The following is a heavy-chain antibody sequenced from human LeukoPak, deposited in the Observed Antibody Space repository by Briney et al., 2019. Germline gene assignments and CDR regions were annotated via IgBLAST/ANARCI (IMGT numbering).Heavy chain of an antibody. V-gene: IGHV3-7*02. Sequence: PGGSLRLSCAASQFTFSTYWMSWLRQAPGEGLEWVANIKEDGSEKYYVDSVEGRFTISRDNAKNSLFLQVNSLRAEDTGVYYCVISSGWKGGYYFDFWGQGTLVTVSA. CDR3: VISSGWKGGYYFDF. J-gene: IGHJ4*02. D-gene: IGHD6-19*01. CDR1: QFTFSTYW. CDR2: IKEDGSEK.